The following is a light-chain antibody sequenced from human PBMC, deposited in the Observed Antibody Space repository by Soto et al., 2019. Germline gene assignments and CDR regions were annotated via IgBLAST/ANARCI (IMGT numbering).Light chain of an antibody. Sequence: EIVLTQSPATLSVSPGERATLSCRASQSVSSNLAWYQHKPGQAPRLLIYAASTRATGIPARFSGSGSGTDFTLTISSLQSEDFATYYCLQASTFPRTFGQGTKVDI. CDR2: AAS. CDR1: QSVSSN. V-gene: IGKV3-15*01. CDR3: LQASTFPRT. J-gene: IGKJ1*01.